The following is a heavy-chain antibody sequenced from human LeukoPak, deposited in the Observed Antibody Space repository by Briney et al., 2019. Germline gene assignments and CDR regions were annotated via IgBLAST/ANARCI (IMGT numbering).Heavy chain of an antibody. CDR3: TGHDPVAVFQRGMDV. J-gene: IGHJ6*02. V-gene: IGHV4-59*08. CDR1: GGSISGYY. D-gene: IGHD6-19*01. CDR2: IYYGGTV. Sequence: SETLSLTCTISGGSISGYYWSCIRQPPGKGGEWIGYIYYGGTVLYNPSLSSRVTMPVDTSKTQFSLNLNSMSSADTALYYCTGHDPVAVFQRGMDVWGQGTTVTVSS.